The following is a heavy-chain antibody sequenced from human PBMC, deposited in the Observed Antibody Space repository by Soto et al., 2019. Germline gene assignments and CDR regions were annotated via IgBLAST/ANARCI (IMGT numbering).Heavy chain of an antibody. Sequence: ASVKVSCKASGYTFTGYAMNWVRQAPGQRLEWMGWINAGNGNTKYSQKFQGRVTITRDTSASTAYMELSSLRSEDTAVYYCARGAPSRLTGTNAFDPWGQGTQVTVSS. J-gene: IGHJ5*02. V-gene: IGHV1-3*01. D-gene: IGHD1-7*01. CDR2: INAGNGNT. CDR1: GYTFTGYA. CDR3: ARGAPSRLTGTNAFDP.